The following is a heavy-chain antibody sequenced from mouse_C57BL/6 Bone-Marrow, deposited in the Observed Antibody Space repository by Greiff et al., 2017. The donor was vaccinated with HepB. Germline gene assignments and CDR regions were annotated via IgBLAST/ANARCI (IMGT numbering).Heavy chain of an antibody. CDR1: GYAFSSYW. Sequence: VQLQESGAELVKPGASVKISCKASGYAFSSYWMNWVKQRPGKGLEWIGQIYPGDGDTNYNGKFKGKATLTADKSSSTAYMQLSSLTSEDSAVYFCAYTVEDPYYFDYWGQGTTLTVSS. V-gene: IGHV1-80*01. J-gene: IGHJ2*01. CDR2: IYPGDGDT. D-gene: IGHD1-1*01. CDR3: AYTVEDPYYFDY.